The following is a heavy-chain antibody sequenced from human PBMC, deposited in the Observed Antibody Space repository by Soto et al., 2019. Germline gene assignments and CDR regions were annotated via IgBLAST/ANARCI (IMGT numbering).Heavy chain of an antibody. CDR2: IYYSGST. V-gene: IGHV4-39*01. CDR1: GDSIRSIRYH. CDR3: ASQQLVHYYYGMDV. Sequence: PPDTLSLTYTVSGDSIRSIRYHWGWFRQPPGKGLEWIGSIYYSGSTYYNPSLKSRVTISVDTSKNQFSLKLSSVTAADTAVYYCASQQLVHYYYGMDVWGQGTTVT. J-gene: IGHJ6*02. D-gene: IGHD6-13*01.